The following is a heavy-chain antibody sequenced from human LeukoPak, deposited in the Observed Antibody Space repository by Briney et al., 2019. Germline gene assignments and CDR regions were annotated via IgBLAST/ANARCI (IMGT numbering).Heavy chain of an antibody. D-gene: IGHD3-10*01. J-gene: IGHJ3*02. V-gene: IGHV4-30-4*08. Sequence: PSETLSLTCTVSGGSISSSSYYWGWIRQPPGKGLEWIGYISYSGGTYYNPSLESRVRISIDMSRRQFSLRLSSVTAADTAVYYCASTSKYIGSGRDDSFDIWGQGTMVTVSS. CDR2: ISYSGGT. CDR3: ASTSKYIGSGRDDSFDI. CDR1: GGSISSSSYY.